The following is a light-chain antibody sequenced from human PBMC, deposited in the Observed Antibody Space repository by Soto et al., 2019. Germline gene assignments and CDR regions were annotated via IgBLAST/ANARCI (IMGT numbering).Light chain of an antibody. V-gene: IGKV3-15*01. CDR3: QQYNNWRT. CDR2: DAS. J-gene: IGKJ1*01. Sequence: EIVMTQSPATLSVSPGERGPLSCLASQSVDSYLAWYQQKPGQPPRLLIYDASTRATGIPARISGSGSGTEFTLTISSLQSEDFAVYYCQQYNNWRTFGQGTKVDIK. CDR1: QSVDSY.